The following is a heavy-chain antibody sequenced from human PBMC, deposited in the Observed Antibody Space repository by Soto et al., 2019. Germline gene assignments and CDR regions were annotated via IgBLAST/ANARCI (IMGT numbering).Heavy chain of an antibody. CDR1: GGSFSGYY. D-gene: IGHD2-2*01. CDR2: INHSGST. CDR3: AGVPAAMRWFDP. V-gene: IGHV4-34*01. J-gene: IGHJ5*02. Sequence: SETLSLTCAVYGGSFSGYYWSWIRQPPGKGLEWIGEINHSGSTNYNPSLKGRVTISVDTSKNQFSLKLSSVTAADTAVYYCAGVPAAMRWFDPWGQGTLVTVSS.